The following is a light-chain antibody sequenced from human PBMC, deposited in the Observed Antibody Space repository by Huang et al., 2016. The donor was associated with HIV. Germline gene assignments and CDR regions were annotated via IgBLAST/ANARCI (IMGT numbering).Light chain of an antibody. CDR2: DAS. CDR3: QQRSTWPRSIT. CDR1: QNINDF. Sequence: EIVLTQSPATLSLSPGERATVSCRASQNINDFLAWYQQTPGQPPRLLIYDASTRASGIPARFSGNGSWTDFTLMISSLEPEDFAVYYCQQRSTWPRSITFGQGTRLE. J-gene: IGKJ5*01. V-gene: IGKV3-11*01.